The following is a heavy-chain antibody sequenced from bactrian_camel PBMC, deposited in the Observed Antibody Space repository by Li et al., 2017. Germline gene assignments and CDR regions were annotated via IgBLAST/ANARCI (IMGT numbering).Heavy chain of an antibody. CDR1: GYTNSRYC. CDR3: AAGSSCPRLWAGYVTY. Sequence: EVQLVESGGGPAQPGGSLTLSCTASGYTNSRYCIAWFRQAPGKEREGVAVLYAGGGRVDYAESVKGRFTMSLDNAKTTVYLQMNTLKPEDTAMYYCAAGSSCPRLWAGYVTYWGQGTQVTVS. D-gene: IGHD3*01. J-gene: IGHJ4*01. V-gene: IGHV3S40*01. CDR2: LYAGGGRV.